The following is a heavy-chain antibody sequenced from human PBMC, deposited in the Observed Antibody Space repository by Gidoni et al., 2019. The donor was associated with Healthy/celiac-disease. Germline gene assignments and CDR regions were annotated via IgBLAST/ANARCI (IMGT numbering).Heavy chain of an antibody. CDR2: ISGSGGST. D-gene: IGHD3-3*01. Sequence: VWVSAISGSGGSTYYADSVKGRFTISRDNSKNTLYLQMNSLRAEDTAVYYCARGYDFWSGEVDYWGQGTLVTVSS. V-gene: IGHV3-23*01. J-gene: IGHJ4*02. CDR3: ARGYDFWSGEVDY.